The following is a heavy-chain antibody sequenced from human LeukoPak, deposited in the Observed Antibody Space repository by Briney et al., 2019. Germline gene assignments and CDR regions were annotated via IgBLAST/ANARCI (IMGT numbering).Heavy chain of an antibody. V-gene: IGHV3-30*02. CDR3: ARDIWDIVVVPAARSDY. CDR1: GFTFSSYG. D-gene: IGHD2-2*01. CDR2: IRYDGSNK. J-gene: IGHJ4*02. Sequence: GGSLRLSCAASGFTFSSYGMHWVRQAPGKGLEWVAFIRYDGSNKYYADSVKGRFTISRDNAKNSLYLQMNSLRAEDTAVYYCARDIWDIVVVPAARSDYWGQGTLVTVSS.